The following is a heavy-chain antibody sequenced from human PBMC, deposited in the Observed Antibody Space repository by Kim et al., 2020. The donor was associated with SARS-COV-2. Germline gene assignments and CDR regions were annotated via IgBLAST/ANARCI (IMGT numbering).Heavy chain of an antibody. Sequence: SETLSLTCTVSGGSISSGSYYWSWIRQPAGKGLEWIGRIYPSGSTNYNPSLKSRVTILLDTSKNQLSLKLSSVTAADTAVYYCARDGGYCSSTTCYSWFDPWGQGTLVTVSS. CDR3: ARDGGYCSSTTCYSWFDP. CDR1: GGSISSGSYY. D-gene: IGHD2-2*02. J-gene: IGHJ5*02. CDR2: IYPSGST. V-gene: IGHV4-61*02.